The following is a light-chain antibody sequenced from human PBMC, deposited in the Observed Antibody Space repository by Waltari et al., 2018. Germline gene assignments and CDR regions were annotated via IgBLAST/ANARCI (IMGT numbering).Light chain of an antibody. Sequence: EIVTTQSPATLSVSPGERATLSCRASQSVSSNLAWYQQKPGQAPRLLIYGAYTRATGIPARFSGSGSGTEFTLTISSLQSEDFAVYYCQQYNNWPPYTFGQGTKLEIK. V-gene: IGKV3-15*01. CDR2: GAY. CDR3: QQYNNWPPYT. CDR1: QSVSSN. J-gene: IGKJ2*01.